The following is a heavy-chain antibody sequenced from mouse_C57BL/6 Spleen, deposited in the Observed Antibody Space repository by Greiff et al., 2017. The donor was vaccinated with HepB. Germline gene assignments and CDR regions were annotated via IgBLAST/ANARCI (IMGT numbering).Heavy chain of an antibody. V-gene: IGHV1-75*01. CDR1: GYTFTDYY. D-gene: IGHD1-1*01. J-gene: IGHJ1*03. Sequence: QLQQSGPELVKPGASVKISCKASGYTFTDYYINWVKQRPGQGLEWIGWIFPGSGSTYYNEKFKGKATLTVDKSSSTAYMLLSSLTSEDSAVYFCARVYGSSYDWYFDVWGTGTTVTVSS. CDR3: ARVYGSSYDWYFDV. CDR2: IFPGSGST.